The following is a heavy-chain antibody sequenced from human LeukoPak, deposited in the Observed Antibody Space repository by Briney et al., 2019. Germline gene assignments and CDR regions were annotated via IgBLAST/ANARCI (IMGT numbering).Heavy chain of an antibody. V-gene: IGHV3-23*01. CDR1: GFTFSYYA. Sequence: GGSLRLSCTASGFTFSYYAMHWVRQAPGKGLEWVSAISGSGGSTYYADSVKGRFTISRDNSKNTLYLQMNSLRAEDTAVYYCAKDLDTAMVCFDYWGQGTLVTVSS. J-gene: IGHJ4*02. D-gene: IGHD5-18*01. CDR2: ISGSGGST. CDR3: AKDLDTAMVCFDY.